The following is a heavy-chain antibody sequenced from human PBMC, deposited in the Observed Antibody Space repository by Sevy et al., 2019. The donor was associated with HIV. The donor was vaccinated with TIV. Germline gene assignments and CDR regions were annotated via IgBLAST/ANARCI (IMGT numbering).Heavy chain of an antibody. Sequence: ASVKVSCKASGYTFTHYGIIWVRQAPGQGLEWMGWMRAHNGNTDFAQNFQGRVTMTTDTSTSTAYMELRSLRSDDTAVYYSASHYSNSQSPFDYWGQGTLVTVSS. D-gene: IGHD4-4*01. CDR3: ASHYSNSQSPFDY. V-gene: IGHV1-18*01. CDR1: GYTFTHYG. J-gene: IGHJ4*02. CDR2: MRAHNGNT.